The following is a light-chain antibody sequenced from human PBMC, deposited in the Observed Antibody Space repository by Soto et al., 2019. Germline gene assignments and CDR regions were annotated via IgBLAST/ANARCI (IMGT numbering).Light chain of an antibody. Sequence: DIQRTRSPSSLSASVGDRVTITCRASQGINNYVAWYQQKPGKAPKLLIYAASTLQSGVPTRFGGSGSGTDFTLTIRSLQAEDVENYSCQKDHSVPLVGPATSVVIK. V-gene: IGKV1-27*01. CDR3: QKDHSVPL. CDR1: QGINNY. CDR2: AAS. J-gene: IGKJ3*01.